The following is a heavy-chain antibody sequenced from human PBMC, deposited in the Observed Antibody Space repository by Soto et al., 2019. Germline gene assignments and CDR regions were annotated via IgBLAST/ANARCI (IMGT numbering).Heavy chain of an antibody. CDR2: LNPYNGKT. CDR1: GYTFTSHD. Sequence: QVQLVQSGTEVKTPGASVKVSCKASGYTFTSHDINWVRQATGQGLEWMGWLNPYNGKTAYAQTFQGRVTMTWNATTGTVYLELSSLRSEDTAMYYCARVSSIAARRSFDSWGQGTLGTVSS. CDR3: ARVSSIAARRSFDS. D-gene: IGHD6-6*01. J-gene: IGHJ4*02. V-gene: IGHV1-8*01.